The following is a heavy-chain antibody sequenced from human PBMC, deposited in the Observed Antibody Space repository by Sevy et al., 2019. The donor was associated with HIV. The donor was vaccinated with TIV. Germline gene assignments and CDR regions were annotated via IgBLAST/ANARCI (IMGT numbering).Heavy chain of an antibody. J-gene: IGHJ1*01. V-gene: IGHV3-48*03. CDR1: GFTFSSYE. CDR3: AREDGSRQYFQY. Sequence: GESLKISCVASGFTFSSYEMNWVRQAPGKGLEWVSYISNSGNIIYYEDSVKGRFTISRDNAKNSLYLQMNSLRAEDTAVYYCAREDGSRQYFQYWGQGTLVTVSS. CDR2: ISNSGNII. D-gene: IGHD6-13*01.